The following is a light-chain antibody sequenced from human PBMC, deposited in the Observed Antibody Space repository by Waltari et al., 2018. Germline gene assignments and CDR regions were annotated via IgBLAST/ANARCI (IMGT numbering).Light chain of an antibody. CDR2: DNN. CDR1: SSNIGGYY. V-gene: IGLV1-51*01. J-gene: IGLJ2*01. CDR3: GAWDSSLSAYI. Sequence: QSVLTQPPSVSGDPGQRVTISCTGSSSNIGGYYVYWYQQFPGTAPKLLIYDNNKRPSGISDRFSGSKSGTSASLTITGLQPGDEADYYCGAWDSSLSAYIFGGGTRLTVL.